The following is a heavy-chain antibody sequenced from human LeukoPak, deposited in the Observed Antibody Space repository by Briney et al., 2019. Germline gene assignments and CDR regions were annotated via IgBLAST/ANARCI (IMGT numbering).Heavy chain of an antibody. D-gene: IGHD3-22*01. V-gene: IGHV4-34*01. CDR1: GGSISSYY. CDR2: IIHDGST. CDR3: ARGRYYFDDSGLYY. J-gene: IGHJ4*02. Sequence: SETLSLTCTVSGGSISSYYWTWIRQPPERGLEWIGEIIHDGSTSYNPSLKSRVTISIDTSRNQFSLKLSSVTAADTAVYYCARGRYYFDDSGLYYWGQGALVTVSS.